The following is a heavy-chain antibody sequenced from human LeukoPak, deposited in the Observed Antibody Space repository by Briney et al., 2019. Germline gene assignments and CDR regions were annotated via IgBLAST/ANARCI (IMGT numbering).Heavy chain of an antibody. CDR1: GFTFSSYA. Sequence: GGSLRLSCAASGFTFSSYAMSWVRQAPGKGLEWVSAISGSGGSTYYADSVKGRFTISRDNSKNTLYLQMSSLRAEDTAVYYCAKAQEQWLVVDWGQGTLVTVSS. CDR2: ISGSGGST. D-gene: IGHD6-19*01. V-gene: IGHV3-23*01. CDR3: AKAQEQWLVVD. J-gene: IGHJ4*02.